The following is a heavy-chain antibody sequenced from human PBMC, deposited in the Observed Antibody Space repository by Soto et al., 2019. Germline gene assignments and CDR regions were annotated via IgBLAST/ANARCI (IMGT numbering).Heavy chain of an antibody. J-gene: IGHJ5*02. V-gene: IGHV4-38-2*01. CDR1: GYSISTGYY. CDR3: ARVGLWVPYYYDSSPYTFENWFDP. Sequence: PETLSLTWAVSGYSISTGYYWGWLRQPPGKGLEWSGSIYHGGSTYYNPSLNSRVTLSIHMTNNHVSLILIPVTAADTAVYYCARVGLWVPYYYDSSPYTFENWFDPWGQGTLVTVSS. D-gene: IGHD3-22*01. CDR2: IYHGGST.